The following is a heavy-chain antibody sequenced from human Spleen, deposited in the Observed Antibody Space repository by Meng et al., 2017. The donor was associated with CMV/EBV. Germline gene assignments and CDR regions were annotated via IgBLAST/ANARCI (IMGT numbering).Heavy chain of an antibody. Sequence: GGSLRLSCAASGFTFSSYSVNWVRQAPGKGLEWVSYISSSSSTIYYADSVKGRFTISRDNDNDSLYLQMNSLRAEDTAVYYCARPELTVYYAMDVWGQGTTVTVSS. CDR3: ARPELTVYYAMDV. D-gene: IGHD1-7*01. CDR1: GFTFSSYS. CDR2: ISSSSSTI. J-gene: IGHJ6*02. V-gene: IGHV3-48*04.